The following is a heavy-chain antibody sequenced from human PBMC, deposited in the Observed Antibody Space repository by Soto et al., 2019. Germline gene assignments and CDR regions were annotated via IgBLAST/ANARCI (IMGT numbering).Heavy chain of an antibody. V-gene: IGHV1-18*01. Sequence: GAPVKVCCKASGDTFTSYGISWVQQAPGQGLEWMGWISAYNGNTNYAQKLQGRVTMTTDTSTSTAYMELRSLRSDDTAVYYCARTAYDRDLTRHYYYYYYMDVWGKGTTVTVSS. D-gene: IGHD3-9*01. CDR2: ISAYNGNT. CDR3: ARTAYDRDLTRHYYYYYYMDV. J-gene: IGHJ6*03. CDR1: GDTFTSYG.